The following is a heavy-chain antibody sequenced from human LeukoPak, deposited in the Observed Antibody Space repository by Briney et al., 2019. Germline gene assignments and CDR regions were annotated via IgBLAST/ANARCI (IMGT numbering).Heavy chain of an antibody. D-gene: IGHD3-10*01. CDR2: INTDGSVS. V-gene: IGHV3-74*01. CDR3: GRVNGDSAWVDP. CDR1: GFTFSSYW. J-gene: IGHJ5*02. Sequence: GGSLRLSCAASGFTFSSYWMYWVRQAPGKGLAWVACINTDGSVSAYPDSVEGRYTISRDNAKNTLLLQMNSLRAEDTAVYYCGRVNGDSAWVDPWGQGTLVTVSS.